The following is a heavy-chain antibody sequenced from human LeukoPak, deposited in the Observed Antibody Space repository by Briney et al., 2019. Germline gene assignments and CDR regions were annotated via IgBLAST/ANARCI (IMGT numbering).Heavy chain of an antibody. CDR3: ASWWGPLLEDIVVVPAAIYFQH. J-gene: IGHJ1*01. D-gene: IGHD2-2*01. V-gene: IGHV4-34*01. Sequence: PSETLSLTCAVYGGSFSGYYWSWIRQPPGKGLEWIGEINHSGSTNYNPSLKSRVTISVDTSKNQFSLKLSSVTAADTAVYYCASWWGPLLEDIVVVPAAIYFQHWGQGTLVTVSS. CDR1: GGSFSGYY. CDR2: INHSGST.